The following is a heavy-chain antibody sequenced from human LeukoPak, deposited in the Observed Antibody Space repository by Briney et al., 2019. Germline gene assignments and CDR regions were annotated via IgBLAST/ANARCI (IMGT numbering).Heavy chain of an antibody. V-gene: IGHV3-23*01. CDR2: ISGSGIST. J-gene: IGHJ3*02. CDR1: GFTFSSYA. D-gene: IGHD2-2*01. CDR3: AKDRVPAAGDDAFDI. Sequence: GGTLRLSCAASGFTFSSYAMSWVRQAPGKGLEWVSGISGSGISTYYVDSVKGRFTISRDNSKNTLYLQMNSLRAEDTAVYYCAKDRVPAAGDDAFDIWDQGTMVTVSS.